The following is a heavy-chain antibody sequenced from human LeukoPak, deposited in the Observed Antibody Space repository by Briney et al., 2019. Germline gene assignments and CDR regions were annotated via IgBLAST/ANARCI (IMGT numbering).Heavy chain of an antibody. D-gene: IGHD3-22*01. J-gene: IGHJ4*02. CDR1: GFIFNDFW. Sequence: PGGSLRLSCTASGFIFNDFWMSWIRQPPGKGLEWIGSIYYSGSTYYNPSLKSRVTISVDTSKNQFSLKLSSVTAADTAVYYCARVYYDSSGFNWGQGTLVTVSS. V-gene: IGHV4-38-2*02. CDR2: IYYSGST. CDR3: ARVYYDSSGFN.